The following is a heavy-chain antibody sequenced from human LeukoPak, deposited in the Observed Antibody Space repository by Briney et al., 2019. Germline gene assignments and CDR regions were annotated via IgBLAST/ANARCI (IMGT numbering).Heavy chain of an antibody. CDR1: GGSISSGSYY. J-gene: IGHJ3*02. V-gene: IGHV4-61*02. CDR2: IYTSGST. Sequence: SQTLSLTCTVSGGSISSGSYYWSWIRQPAGKGLEWIGRIYTSGSTNYNPSLKSRVTISVDTSKNQFSLKLSSVTAADTAVYYCARGLSDHCSSTSCYRDTFDIWGQGTMVTVSS. CDR3: ARGLSDHCSSTSCYRDTFDI. D-gene: IGHD2-2*01.